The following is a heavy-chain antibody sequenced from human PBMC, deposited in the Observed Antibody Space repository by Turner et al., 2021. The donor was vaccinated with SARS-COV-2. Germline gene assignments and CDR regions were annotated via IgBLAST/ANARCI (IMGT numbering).Heavy chain of an antibody. Sequence: QVRLVESGGGLVKPGGSLRLSCAASGFTFSDYYMSWIRQAPGKGLEWVSYISSSSSYTNYADSVKGRFTISRDNAKSSLYLQMNSLRAEDTAVYYCAGAYDYLYKWSQGTLVTVSS. CDR3: AGAYDYLYK. J-gene: IGHJ4*02. CDR2: ISSSSSYT. V-gene: IGHV3-11*06. D-gene: IGHD3-16*01. CDR1: GFTFSDYY.